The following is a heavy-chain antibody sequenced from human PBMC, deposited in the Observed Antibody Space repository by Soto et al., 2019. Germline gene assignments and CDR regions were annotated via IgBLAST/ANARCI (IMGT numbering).Heavy chain of an antibody. D-gene: IGHD5-12*01. J-gene: IGHJ4*02. CDR2: INGSGGST. CDR1: GFTFSSYA. V-gene: IGHV3-23*01. Sequence: PGGSLSLSCAASGFTFSSYAMSWVRQAPGKGLEWVSAINGSGGSTYYADSVKGRFTISRDNSKNTLYLQMNSLRAEDTAVYYCAKDGYSGYDYTEDFDYWGQGTLVTVSS. CDR3: AKDGYSGYDYTEDFDY.